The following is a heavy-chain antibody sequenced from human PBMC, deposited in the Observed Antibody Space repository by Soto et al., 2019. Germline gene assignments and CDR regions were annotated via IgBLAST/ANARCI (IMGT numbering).Heavy chain of an antibody. D-gene: IGHD2-15*01. V-gene: IGHV3-48*03. Sequence: GGSLRLSCAASGFTFSSYEMNWVRQAPGKGLEWVSYISSSGSTIYYADSVKGRFTISRDNAKNSLYLQMNSLRAEDTAVYYCARDRGYCSGGSCYSDYYYYGMDVWGQGTTVTVSS. CDR3: ARDRGYCSGGSCYSDYYYYGMDV. J-gene: IGHJ6*02. CDR2: ISSSGSTI. CDR1: GFTFSSYE.